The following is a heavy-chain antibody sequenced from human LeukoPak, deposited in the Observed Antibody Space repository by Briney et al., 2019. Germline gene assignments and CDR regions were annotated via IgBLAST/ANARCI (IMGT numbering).Heavy chain of an antibody. CDR3: ARDLTSSSWFWFDP. CDR1: GVSISSYY. V-gene: IGHV4-4*07. J-gene: IGHJ5*02. D-gene: IGHD6-13*01. CDR2: IYSSWST. Sequence: SETLSLTCTVSGVSISSYYWSWIRQPAGKGLEWIGRIYSSWSTIYNPSLKSRVTMSVDTSRNHFSLKLSSVTAADTAVYYCARDLTSSSWFWFDPWGQGTLVTVSS.